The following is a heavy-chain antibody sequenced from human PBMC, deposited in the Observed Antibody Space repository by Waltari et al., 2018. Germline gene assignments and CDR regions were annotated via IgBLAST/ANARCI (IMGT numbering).Heavy chain of an antibody. Sequence: DVQLVESGGGLVQPGQSLSLSCSASGFRFHYYAMYWVRQIPGKGLEWVSGISWNSDRIEYGDSVKGRVTISRDNAEKSLYLQLNNLTKEDTALYYCAKGIAAAGKKYFDQWGQGTLVTVSS. CDR2: ISWNSDRI. V-gene: IGHV3-9*01. CDR1: GFRFHYYA. D-gene: IGHD6-13*01. CDR3: AKGIAAAGKKYFDQ. J-gene: IGHJ4*02.